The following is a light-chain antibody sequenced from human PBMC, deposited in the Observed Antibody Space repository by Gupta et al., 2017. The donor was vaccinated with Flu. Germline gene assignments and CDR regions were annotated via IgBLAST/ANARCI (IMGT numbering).Light chain of an antibody. Sequence: DIQMTQSPSSLSASVGDRVTITCRASQSISNYLNWYQHKPGKAPKLLIYAASRVKSTVPSRFSGSGSGTDFTLTISRRQPEEFATYYCQQKDSTPREFGQGTKLEIK. V-gene: IGKV1-39*01. J-gene: IGKJ1*01. CDR3: QQKDSTPRE. CDR2: AAS. CDR1: QSISNY.